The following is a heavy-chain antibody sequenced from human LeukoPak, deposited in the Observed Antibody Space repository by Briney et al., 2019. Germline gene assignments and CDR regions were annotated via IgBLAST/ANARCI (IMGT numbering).Heavy chain of an antibody. Sequence: PGGSLRLSCVASGFTFSTYNLNWVRQAPGKGLEWVSYISSRSSFIYYADSVKGRFTISRDNAKNSLYLQMNSLRAEDTAVYYCARATSGSYSNYFDYWGQGTLVTVSS. CDR2: ISSRSSFI. CDR3: ARATSGSYSNYFDY. D-gene: IGHD1-26*01. V-gene: IGHV3-21*05. J-gene: IGHJ4*02. CDR1: GFTFSTYN.